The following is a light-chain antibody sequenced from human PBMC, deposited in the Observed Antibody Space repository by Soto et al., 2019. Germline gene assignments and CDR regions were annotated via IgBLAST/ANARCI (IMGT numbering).Light chain of an antibody. V-gene: IGKV1-39*01. J-gene: IGKJ2*01. CDR3: LQSYSSPFT. Sequence: DIQMTQSPSSLSASVGDTVTITCRASHTFSSFLNWYQQRPGKAPKLLISGASTLRSGVPSRFSGSGSGTKFTLTINGLQPEDFATYYCLQSYSSPFTFGQGNKLEVK. CDR1: HTFSSF. CDR2: GAS.